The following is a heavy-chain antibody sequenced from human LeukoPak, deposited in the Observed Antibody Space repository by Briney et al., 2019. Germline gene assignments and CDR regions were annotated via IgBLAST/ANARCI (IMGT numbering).Heavy chain of an antibody. J-gene: IGHJ6*02. Sequence: GASVKVSCKASGGTFSSYAISWVRQAPGQGLEWMGWISAYNGNTNYAQKLQGRVTMTTDTSTSTAYMELRSLRSDDTAVYYCARHYDILTGYEDIDGMDVWGQGTTVTVSS. V-gene: IGHV1-18*01. CDR2: ISAYNGNT. CDR3: ARHYDILTGYEDIDGMDV. D-gene: IGHD3-9*01. CDR1: GGTFSSYA.